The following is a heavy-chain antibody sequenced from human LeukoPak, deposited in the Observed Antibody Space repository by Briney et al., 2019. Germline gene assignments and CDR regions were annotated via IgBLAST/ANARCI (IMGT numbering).Heavy chain of an antibody. CDR1: GGSISSYY. CDR3: ASQYSSGWPYYYYYGMDV. CDR2: IYTSGST. J-gene: IGHJ6*02. V-gene: IGHV4-4*07. D-gene: IGHD6-19*01. Sequence: SETLSLTCTVSGGSISSYYWSWIRQPAGKGLEWIGRIYTSGSTNYNPSLKSRVTMSVDTSKNQFSLKLSSVTAADTAVYYCASQYSSGWPYYYYYGMDVWGQGTTVTVSS.